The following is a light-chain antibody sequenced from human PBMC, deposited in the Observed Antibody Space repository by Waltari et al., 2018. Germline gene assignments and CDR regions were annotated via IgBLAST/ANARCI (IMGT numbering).Light chain of an antibody. J-gene: IGKJ2*01. CDR2: KTS. CDR3: QYYDNLPMFT. CDR1: QDIGGY. V-gene: IGKV1-33*01. Sequence: DLQLTQSPSSLAASVGDRVNLTCRASQDIGGYLNWYQQQPGRAPKLLIYKTSLLRTGVPSRFSGGASRTDYTLTITNLQPEDIATYYCQYYDNLPMFTFGPGTKVEIK.